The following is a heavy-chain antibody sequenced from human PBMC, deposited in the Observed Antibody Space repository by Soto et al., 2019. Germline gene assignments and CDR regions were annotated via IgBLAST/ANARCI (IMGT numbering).Heavy chain of an antibody. CDR1: GFTFSSYS. D-gene: IGHD3-3*01. V-gene: IGHV3-21*01. CDR3: ARGGRNYDFWSGYYPTPDDAFDI. J-gene: IGHJ3*02. Sequence: GGSLRLSCAASGFTFSSYSMNWVRQAPGKGLEWVSSISSSSSYIYYADSVKGRFTISRDNAKNSLYLQMNSLRAEDTAVYYCARGGRNYDFWSGYYPTPDDAFDIWGQGTMVTVSS. CDR2: ISSSSSYI.